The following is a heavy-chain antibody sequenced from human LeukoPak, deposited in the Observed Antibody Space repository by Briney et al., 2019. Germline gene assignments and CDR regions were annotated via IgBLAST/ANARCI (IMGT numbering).Heavy chain of an antibody. CDR1: GFTFDDYG. CDR3: AKERYSSGWYDFDY. V-gene: IGHV3-20*04. D-gene: IGHD6-19*01. J-gene: IGHJ4*02. Sequence: GGSLRLSCAASGFTFDDYGMSWVRQAPGKGLEWVSGISWNGGSTGNADSVKGRFTISRDNAKNSLYLQMNSLRAEDTALYYCAKERYSSGWYDFDYWGQGTLVTVSS. CDR2: ISWNGGST.